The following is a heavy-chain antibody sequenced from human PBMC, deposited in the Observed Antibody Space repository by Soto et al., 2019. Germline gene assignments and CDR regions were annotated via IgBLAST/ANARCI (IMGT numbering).Heavy chain of an antibody. J-gene: IGHJ6*03. CDR1: GFTVSSNY. CDR2: IYSGGST. D-gene: IGHD2-2*01. V-gene: IGHV3-66*01. Sequence: GGSLRLSCAASGFTVSSNYMSWVRQAPGKGLEWVSVIYSGGSTYYADSVKGRFTISRDNSKNTLYLQMNSLRAEDTAVYYCARDLRPEGYYYSYMDVWGKGTTVNVSS. CDR3: ARDLRPEGYYYSYMDV.